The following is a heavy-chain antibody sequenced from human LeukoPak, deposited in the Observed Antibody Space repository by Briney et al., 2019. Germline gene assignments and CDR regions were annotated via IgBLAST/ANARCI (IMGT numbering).Heavy chain of an antibody. J-gene: IGHJ4*02. CDR3: ARDPPGSAPFVY. CDR1: GYTFTDYY. D-gene: IGHD1-14*01. Sequence: ASVKVSCKASGYTFTDYYMHWVRQAPGQGLEWMGWISAYNGNTNYAQKLQGRVTMTTDTSTSTAYMELRSLRSDDTAVYYCARDPPGSAPFVYWGQGTLVTVSS. CDR2: ISAYNGNT. V-gene: IGHV1-18*04.